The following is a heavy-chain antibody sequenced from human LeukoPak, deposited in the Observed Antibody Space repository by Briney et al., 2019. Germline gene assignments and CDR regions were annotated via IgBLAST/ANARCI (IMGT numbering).Heavy chain of an antibody. CDR1: GGSISSSSYY. CDR3: ARGRGSGSRKWARFDP. CDR2: IYYSGST. V-gene: IGHV4-39*01. Sequence: PSETLSLTCTVSGGSISSSSYYWGWIRQPPGKGLEWIGSIYYSGSTYCNPSLKSRVTISVDTSKNQFSLKLSSVTAADTAVYYCARGRGSGSRKWARFDPWGQGTLVTVSS. J-gene: IGHJ5*02. D-gene: IGHD1-26*01.